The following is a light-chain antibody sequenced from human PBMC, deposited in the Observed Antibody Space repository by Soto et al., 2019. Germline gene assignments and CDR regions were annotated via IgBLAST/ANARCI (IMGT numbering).Light chain of an antibody. CDR1: QSVSSY. CDR3: QQRSDWMIT. Sequence: EIVLTQSPATLSLSPGERATLSCRDSQSVSSYLDWYQQKPGQAPRLLIYDASNRATDIPARFSGSGAGTDFTLTISSLEPEDFAVYYCQQRSDWMITFGQGTRLEIK. CDR2: DAS. V-gene: IGKV3-11*01. J-gene: IGKJ5*01.